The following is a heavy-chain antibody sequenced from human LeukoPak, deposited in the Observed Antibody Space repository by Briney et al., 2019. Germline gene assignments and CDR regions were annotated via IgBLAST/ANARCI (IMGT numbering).Heavy chain of an antibody. D-gene: IGHD2-2*01. J-gene: IGHJ4*02. CDR2: IIPIFGTA. Sequence: SVKVSCKASGGTFSSYAISWVRQAPGQGLEWMGGIIPIFGTANYAQKFQGRVTMTRDTSTSTVYMELSSLRSEDTAVYYCARVGASGSSTSLRRFDYWGQGTLVTVSS. CDR1: GGTFSSYA. CDR3: ARVGASGSSTSLRRFDY. V-gene: IGHV1-69*05.